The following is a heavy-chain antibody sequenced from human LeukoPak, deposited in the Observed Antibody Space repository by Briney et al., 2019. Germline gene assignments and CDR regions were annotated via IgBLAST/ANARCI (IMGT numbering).Heavy chain of an antibody. CDR2: IKSDGSST. Sequence: GGSLRLSCAASGFTFSSYLMFWVRQAPGKGLVWVSRIKSDGSSTNYADSVKGRFTISRDNAKNTLYLQMNSLRAEDTAVYYCARDRHFRIDYWGQGTLVTVSS. V-gene: IGHV3-74*01. D-gene: IGHD3-3*02. CDR1: GFTFSSYL. CDR3: ARDRHFRIDY. J-gene: IGHJ4*02.